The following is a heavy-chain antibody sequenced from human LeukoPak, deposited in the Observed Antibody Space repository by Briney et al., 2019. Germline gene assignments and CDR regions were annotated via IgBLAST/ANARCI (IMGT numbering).Heavy chain of an antibody. CDR3: AREGPLKSGYFWSGYDDYYYYYMDV. CDR2: INSDGSST. CDR1: GFAVSDDY. J-gene: IGHJ6*03. V-gene: IGHV3-74*01. D-gene: IGHD3-3*01. Sequence: GGSLRLSCAASGFAVSDDYMSWVRQAPGKGLVWVSRINSDGSSTSYADSVKGRFTISRDNAKNTLYLEMNSLRAEDTAVYYCAREGPLKSGYFWSGYDDYYYYYMDVWGKGTTVTVSS.